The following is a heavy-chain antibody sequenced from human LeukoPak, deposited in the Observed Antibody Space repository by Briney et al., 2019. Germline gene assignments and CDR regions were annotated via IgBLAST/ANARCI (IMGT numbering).Heavy chain of an antibody. V-gene: IGHV4-34*01. CDR3: ARLSYYYGMDV. J-gene: IGHJ6*02. CDR2: INHSGST. CDR1: GGSFSGYY. Sequence: SETLSLTCAVYGGSFSGYYWSWIRQPPGKGLERIGEINHSGSTNYNPSLKSRVTISVDTSKNQFSLKLSSVTAADTAVYYCARLSYYYGMDVWGQGTTVTVSS.